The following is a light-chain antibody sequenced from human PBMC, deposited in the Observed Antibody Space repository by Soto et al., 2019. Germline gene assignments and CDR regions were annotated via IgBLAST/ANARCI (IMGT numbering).Light chain of an antibody. CDR1: QSVSSSH. Sequence: EVELTQSPGTLSLSPGERATLSCRASQSVSSSHLAWYQQKRGQAPRLLIYDTSTRATGIPDRFSDSGSGTDFTLTISRLEPEDFAVYHCQQYGASPWTFGQGTKVEVK. CDR2: DTS. CDR3: QQYGASPWT. J-gene: IGKJ1*01. V-gene: IGKV3-20*01.